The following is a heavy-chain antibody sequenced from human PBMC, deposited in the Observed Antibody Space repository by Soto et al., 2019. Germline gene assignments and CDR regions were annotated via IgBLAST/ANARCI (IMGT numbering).Heavy chain of an antibody. CDR1: GFTFSSYS. CDR3: ARAKVDSSGWYGGNDAFDI. V-gene: IGHV3-21*01. J-gene: IGHJ3*02. D-gene: IGHD6-19*01. Sequence: GGSLRLSCAASGFTFSSYSMNWVRQAPGKGLEWVSSISSSSSYIYYADSVKGRFTISRDNAKNSLYLQMNSLRAEDTAVYYCARAKVDSSGWYGGNDAFDIWGQGTMVTVSS. CDR2: ISSSSSYI.